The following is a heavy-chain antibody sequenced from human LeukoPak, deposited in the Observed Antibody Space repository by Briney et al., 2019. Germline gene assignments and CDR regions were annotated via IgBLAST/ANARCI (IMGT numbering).Heavy chain of an antibody. CDR1: GYTFTSYG. Sequence: ASVKVSCKASGYTFTSYGITWVRQAPGQGLEWMGWISTYNGDTNYAQKFQGRVTITADESTSTAYTELSSLRYEDTAVYYCARVWCSGGSCYSSRGAFDIWGQGTMVTVSS. CDR2: ISTYNGDT. J-gene: IGHJ3*02. V-gene: IGHV1-18*01. D-gene: IGHD2-15*01. CDR3: ARVWCSGGSCYSSRGAFDI.